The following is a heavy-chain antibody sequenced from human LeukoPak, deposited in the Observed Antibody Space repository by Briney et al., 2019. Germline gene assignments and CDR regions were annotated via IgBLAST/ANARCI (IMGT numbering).Heavy chain of an antibody. V-gene: IGHV3-64*01. CDR1: GFTFSSYA. D-gene: IGHD3-3*01. Sequence: GGSLRLSCAASGFTFSSYAMHWVRQAPGKGLEYVSRISSNGGSTYYANSVKGRFTISRDNSKNTLYLQMGSLRAADMAVYYCARGGYYDFWSGTFDYWGQGTLVTVSS. CDR2: ISSNGGST. J-gene: IGHJ4*02. CDR3: ARGGYYDFWSGTFDY.